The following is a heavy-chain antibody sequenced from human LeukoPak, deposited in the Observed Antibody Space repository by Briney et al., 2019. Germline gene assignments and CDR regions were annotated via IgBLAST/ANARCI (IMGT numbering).Heavy chain of an antibody. CDR2: IYYSGNT. D-gene: IGHD3-3*01. CDR1: VCCLSRYL. J-gene: IGHJ4*02. Sequence: SVTLSLTRPLSVCCLSRYLWSWLGQPPGKGLDWIGYIYYSGNTNYNHSLKSRVTFTVDTSKNHFSLKPSSVTAADTAVYYCARSRGFGVVNTDYWGQGTLVTVSS. V-gene: IGHV4-59*07. CDR3: ARSRGFGVVNTDY.